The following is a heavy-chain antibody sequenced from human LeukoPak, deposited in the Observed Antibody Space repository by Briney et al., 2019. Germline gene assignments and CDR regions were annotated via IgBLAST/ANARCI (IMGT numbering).Heavy chain of an antibody. D-gene: IGHD5-12*01. CDR2: INWNGGST. V-gene: IGHV3-20*04. CDR1: GFTLDEYG. Sequence: PGGSLRLSCAASGFTLDEYGMSWVRPPPGKGLDWVSGINWNGGSTGYADSVKGRFTISRDNAKNSLYLQMNSLRAEDTALYYCARDEGGYEGDYMDVWGKGTTVTVSS. CDR3: ARDEGGYEGDYMDV. J-gene: IGHJ6*03.